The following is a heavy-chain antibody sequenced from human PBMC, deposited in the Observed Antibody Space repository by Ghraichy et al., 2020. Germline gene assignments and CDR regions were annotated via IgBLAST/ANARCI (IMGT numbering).Heavy chain of an antibody. J-gene: IGHJ5*02. V-gene: IGHV1-18*01. CDR3: ARSKIAAAGNGGWFDP. CDR1: GYTFTSYG. CDR2: ISAYNGNT. Sequence: ASVKVSCKASGYTFTSYGISWVRQAPGQGLEWMGWISAYNGNTNYAQKLQGRVTMTTDTSTSTAYMELRSLRSDDTAVYYCARSKIAAAGNGGWFDPWGQGTLVTVSS. D-gene: IGHD6-13*01.